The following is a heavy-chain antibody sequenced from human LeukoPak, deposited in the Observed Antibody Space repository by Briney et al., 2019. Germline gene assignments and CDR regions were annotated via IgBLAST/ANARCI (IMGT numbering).Heavy chain of an antibody. Sequence: ASVKVSCKASGYTFTSYDINWVRQATGQGLEWMGWMNPNSGNTGYAQKFQCRVTITRNTSISTAYMELSSLRSEDTAVYYCARVDSSGWSEFDYWGQGTLVTGSS. CDR2: MNPNSGNT. CDR3: ARVDSSGWSEFDY. J-gene: IGHJ4*02. CDR1: GYTFTSYD. D-gene: IGHD6-19*01. V-gene: IGHV1-8*03.